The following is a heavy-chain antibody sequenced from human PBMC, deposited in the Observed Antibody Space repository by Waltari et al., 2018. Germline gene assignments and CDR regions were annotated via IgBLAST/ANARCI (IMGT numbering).Heavy chain of an antibody. CDR1: GYSFTSYW. D-gene: IGHD1-26*01. CDR2: IYPGDSDT. CDR3: ARPQWELPGGDAFDI. Sequence: EVQLVQSGAEVKKPGESLKISCKGSGYSFTSYWIGWVRQLPGKGLEWVGIIYPGDSDTRYSPSFQGQVTISADKSISTAYLQWSSLKASDTAMYYCARPQWELPGGDAFDIWGQGTMVTVSS. J-gene: IGHJ3*02. V-gene: IGHV5-51*03.